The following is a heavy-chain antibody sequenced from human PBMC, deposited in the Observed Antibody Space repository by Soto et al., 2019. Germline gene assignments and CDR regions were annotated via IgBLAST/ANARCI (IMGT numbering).Heavy chain of an antibody. J-gene: IGHJ3*01. CDR1: GGSISSSGYY. D-gene: IGHD2-21*01. CDR2: ISYDGRT. Sequence: QVQLQESGPGLVKPSQTLSLRCTVSGGSISSSGYYWSWIRQHPGKGLEWLAYISYDGRTYYKSSMKSRLAISLDTSQNQFSLRVTSVTAAGAAIYFCVGGEGGPNAFDLWGQWTMVTVSS. CDR3: VGGEGGPNAFDL. V-gene: IGHV4-31*03.